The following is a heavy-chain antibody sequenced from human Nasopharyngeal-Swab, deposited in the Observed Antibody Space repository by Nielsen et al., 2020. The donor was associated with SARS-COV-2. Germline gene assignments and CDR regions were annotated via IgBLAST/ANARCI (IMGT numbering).Heavy chain of an antibody. V-gene: IGHV3-21*04. CDR2: ISSSSGYI. D-gene: IGHD4/OR15-4a*01. J-gene: IGHJ4*02. CDR3: VKDWRYGGGY. CDR1: GFTFSSYG. Sequence: GESLKISCAASGFTFSSYGMNWVRQAPGKGLEWVSSISSSSGYIYYADSVKGRFTISRDNARNSLFLQMNSLRADDTAVYLCVKDWRYGGGYWGQGTLVTVSS.